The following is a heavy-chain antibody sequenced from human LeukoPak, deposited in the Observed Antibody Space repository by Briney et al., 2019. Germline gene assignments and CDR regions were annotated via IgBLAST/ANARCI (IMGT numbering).Heavy chain of an antibody. D-gene: IGHD4-23*01. CDR3: ARVAAGYSVNYFDY. CDR2: IKQDGSEK. J-gene: IGHJ4*02. V-gene: IGHV3-7*01. CDR1: GFTFSNYW. Sequence: GGSLRLSCAASGFTFSNYWMSWVRQAPGKGLEWVANIKQDGSEKYYVDSVKGRLTISRDNAKNSLYLQMNSLRDEDTAVYYCARVAAGYSVNYFDYWGQGTLVTVSS.